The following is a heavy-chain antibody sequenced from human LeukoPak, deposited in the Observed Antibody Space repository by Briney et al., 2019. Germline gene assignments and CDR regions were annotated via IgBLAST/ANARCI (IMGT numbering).Heavy chain of an antibody. Sequence: ASVKVSCKASGYTFTGYYMHWVRQAPGQGLQWMGWINPNGGDTNYAQKFQGRVTMTRDTSISTAYMELSRLRSDDTAVYYCARVAQHRYYYDSSAYRYYFDYWGQGTLVTVSS. CDR2: INPNGGDT. D-gene: IGHD3-22*01. CDR1: GYTFTGYY. V-gene: IGHV1-2*02. CDR3: ARVAQHRYYYDSSAYRYYFDY. J-gene: IGHJ4*02.